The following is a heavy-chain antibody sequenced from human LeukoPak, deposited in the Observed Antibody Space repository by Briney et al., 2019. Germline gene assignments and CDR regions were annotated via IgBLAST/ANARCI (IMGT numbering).Heavy chain of an antibody. V-gene: IGHV3-23*01. Sequence: GGSLRLSCAASGFSFHNFGMSWVRQAPGKGLEWVSLISGSGDTTYYADSVKGRFTISKDNSKNTLYLQLNSLRVEDTAVYFCAKADTPLPLRGPYFDYWGEGTLVTVSS. CDR1: GFSFHNFG. CDR2: ISGSGDTT. J-gene: IGHJ4*02. CDR3: AKADTPLPLRGPYFDY. D-gene: IGHD3-16*01.